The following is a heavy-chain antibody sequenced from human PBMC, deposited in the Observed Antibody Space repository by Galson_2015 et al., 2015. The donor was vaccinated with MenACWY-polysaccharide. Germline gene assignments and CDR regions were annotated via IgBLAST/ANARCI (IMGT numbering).Heavy chain of an antibody. CDR1: GGSFSTFS. Sequence: SVKVSCKASGGSFSTFSFNWVRQAPGQGLEWMGRIIPGLGKPNYAQKFQGRVTITADQSTGTAYMELSSLRSEDTAVYYCASLLGEAPAQTGAFDIWGQGAVVIVSS. CDR2: IIPGLGKP. D-gene: IGHD3-16*01. J-gene: IGHJ3*02. V-gene: IGHV1-69*02. CDR3: ASLLGEAPAQTGAFDI.